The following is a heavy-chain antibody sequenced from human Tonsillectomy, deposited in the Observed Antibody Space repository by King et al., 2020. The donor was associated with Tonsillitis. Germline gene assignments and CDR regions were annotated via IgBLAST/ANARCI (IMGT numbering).Heavy chain of an antibody. CDR1: GFTFSTYA. D-gene: IGHD3-3*01. V-gene: IGHV3-23*04. Sequence: EVQLVQSGGGLVQPGQSLRLSCAASGFTFSTYAMTWVRQAPGKGLEWVSGVSGSGGKTYYADSVKGRFAISRDNSKNTLYLQMNSLRVEDTAVYYCAKGPHLEWLLYYGMDVWGQGTTVTVSS. CDR3: AKGPHLEWLLYYGMDV. J-gene: IGHJ6*02. CDR2: VSGSGGKT.